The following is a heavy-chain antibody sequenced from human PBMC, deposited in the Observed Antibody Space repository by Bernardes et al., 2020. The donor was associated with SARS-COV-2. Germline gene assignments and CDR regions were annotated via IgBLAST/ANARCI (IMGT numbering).Heavy chain of an antibody. D-gene: IGHD3-22*01. V-gene: IGHV4-38-2*02. J-gene: IGHJ4*02. CDR1: GYSIRSGYY. Sequence: SETLSLTCAVSGYSIRSGYYWGWIRQPPGQGLEWIGTIYHSGSTYYNPSLKSRITLSLDTSKNQFSLNLSSVTAADTAVYYCARDTHYYDTSDPPTKDYWGQGTLVTGSS. CDR2: IYHSGST. CDR3: ARDTHYYDTSDPPTKDY.